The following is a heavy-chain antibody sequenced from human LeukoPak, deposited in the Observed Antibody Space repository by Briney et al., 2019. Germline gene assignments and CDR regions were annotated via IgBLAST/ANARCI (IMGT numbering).Heavy chain of an antibody. J-gene: IGHJ4*02. Sequence: SETLSLTCTVSGGSISSYYWSWIRQPAGKGLEWIGRIYTSGSTNYNPSLKSRVTMSVDTSKNQFSLKLSSVTAADTAVYYCARLEVYYDFWSGYPYYFDYWGQGTLVTVSS. CDR3: ARLEVYYDFWSGYPYYFDY. CDR2: IYTSGST. V-gene: IGHV4-4*07. CDR1: GGSISSYY. D-gene: IGHD3-3*01.